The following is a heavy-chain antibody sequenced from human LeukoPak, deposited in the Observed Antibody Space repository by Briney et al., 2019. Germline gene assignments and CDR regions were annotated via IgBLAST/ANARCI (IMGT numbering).Heavy chain of an antibody. Sequence: SETLSLTCTVSGGSISSYYRSWIRQPPGKGLEWIGYIYYSGSTNYNPSLKSRVTISVDTSKNQFSLKLSSVTAADTAVYYCARDTRLFRDIVVVPAAPGYYYYGMDVWGQGTTVTVSS. D-gene: IGHD2-2*01. CDR3: ARDTRLFRDIVVVPAAPGYYYYGMDV. J-gene: IGHJ6*02. CDR2: IYYSGST. V-gene: IGHV4-59*01. CDR1: GGSISSYY.